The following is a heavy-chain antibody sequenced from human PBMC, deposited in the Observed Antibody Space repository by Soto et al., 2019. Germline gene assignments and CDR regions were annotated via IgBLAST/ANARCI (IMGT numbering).Heavy chain of an antibody. CDR1: GGSISSGGYY. V-gene: IGHV4-31*03. D-gene: IGHD5-18*01. J-gene: IGHJ4*02. CDR3: ARSGYSYGPNPLLY. Sequence: QVQLQESGPGLVKPSQTLSLTCTVSGGSISSGGYYWSWIRQHPGKGLEWIGYIYYSGSTYYNPSLKGRVTISVDTSNNQFSLKLSSVTAADTAVYYCARSGYSYGPNPLLYWGQGTLVTVSS. CDR2: IYYSGST.